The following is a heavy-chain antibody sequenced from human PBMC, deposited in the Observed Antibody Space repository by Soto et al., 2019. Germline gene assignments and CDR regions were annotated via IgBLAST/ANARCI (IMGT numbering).Heavy chain of an antibody. CDR1: GFTFSSYS. V-gene: IGHV3-21*01. Sequence: GGSLRISCAASGFTFSSYSMNWVRQAPGKGLEWVSSISSSSSYIYYADSVKGRFTISRDNAKNSLYLQMNSLRAEDTAVYYCASHSPAVAAPELFNDYWGQGTLVTVSS. J-gene: IGHJ4*02. D-gene: IGHD2-15*01. CDR3: ASHSPAVAAPELFNDY. CDR2: ISSSSSYI.